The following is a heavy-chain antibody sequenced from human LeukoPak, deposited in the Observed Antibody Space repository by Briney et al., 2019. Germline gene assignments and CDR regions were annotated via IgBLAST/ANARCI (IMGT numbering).Heavy chain of an antibody. CDR3: AKDHGRSSCGGDDY. Sequence: SGGSLRLSCAASGFTFSSYGMHWVRQAPGKGLEWVAVISYDGSNKYYADSVKGRFTISRDNSKNTLYLQMNSLRAEDTAVYYCAKDHGRSSCGGDDYWGQGTLVTVSS. D-gene: IGHD2-21*02. J-gene: IGHJ4*02. CDR1: GFTFSSYG. V-gene: IGHV3-30*18. CDR2: ISYDGSNK.